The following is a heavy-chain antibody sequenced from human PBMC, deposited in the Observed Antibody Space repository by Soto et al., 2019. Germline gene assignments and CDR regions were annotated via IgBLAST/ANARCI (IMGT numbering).Heavy chain of an antibody. CDR2: INPNSGGT. CDR1: GYTFTGYY. CDR3: ASQRLGYYYMDV. V-gene: IGHV1-2*04. Sequence: QVQLVQSGAEVQKPGASVKVSCKASGYTFTGYYMHWVRQAPGQGLEWMGWINPNSGGTNYAQKFQGWVTMTRDTSISTASMELRRLRSDDTAVYYCASQRLGYYYMDVWGKGTTVTVSS. J-gene: IGHJ6*03.